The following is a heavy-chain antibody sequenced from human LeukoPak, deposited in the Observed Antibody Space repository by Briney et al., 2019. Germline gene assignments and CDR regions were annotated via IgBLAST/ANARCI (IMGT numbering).Heavy chain of an antibody. CDR3: ARGDIDWLLYGLDV. CDR1: GYTFTGYY. J-gene: IGHJ6*02. CDR2: INPNSGGT. D-gene: IGHD3-9*01. V-gene: IGHV1-2*02. Sequence: EASVTVSCKASGYTFTGYYMHWVRQAPGQGLEWMGWINPNSGGTNYAQKFQGRVTMTRDTSISTAYMELSRLRSDDTAVYYCARGDIDWLLYGLDVWGQGTTVTVSS.